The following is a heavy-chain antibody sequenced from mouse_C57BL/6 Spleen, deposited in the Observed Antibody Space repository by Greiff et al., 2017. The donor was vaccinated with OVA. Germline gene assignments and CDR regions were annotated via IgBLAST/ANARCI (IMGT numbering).Heavy chain of an antibody. CDR2: INPNNGGT. CDR3: VLDSSGYVNYY. D-gene: IGHD3-2*02. Sequence: EVKLMESGPELVKPGASVKMSCKASGYTFTDYNMHWVKQSHGKSLEWIGYINPNNGGTSYNQKFKGKATLTVNKSSSTAYMELRSLTSEDSAVYYCVLDSSGYVNYYWGQGTTLTVSS. J-gene: IGHJ2*01. V-gene: IGHV1-22*01. CDR1: GYTFTDYN.